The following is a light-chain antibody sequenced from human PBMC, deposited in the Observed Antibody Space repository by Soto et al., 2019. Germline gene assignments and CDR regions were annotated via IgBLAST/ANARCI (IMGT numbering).Light chain of an antibody. CDR2: ANS. Sequence: QLVLTQPPSVSGAPGQRVTISCTGSSSNIGAGYDVHWYQHLPGTAPKLLIYANSNRPSGVPDRISGSRSGTSASLAITGLQAEDEADYYCQSYDTSLHPYVIFGGGTKLTVL. J-gene: IGLJ2*01. CDR1: SSNIGAGYD. CDR3: QSYDTSLHPYVI. V-gene: IGLV1-40*01.